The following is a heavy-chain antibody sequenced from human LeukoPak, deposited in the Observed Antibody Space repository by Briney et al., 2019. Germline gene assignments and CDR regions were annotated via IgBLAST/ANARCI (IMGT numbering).Heavy chain of an antibody. CDR3: AREGRAARRHSDFDY. J-gene: IGHJ4*02. V-gene: IGHV1-18*01. D-gene: IGHD6-6*01. CDR1: GYTFTSYG. CDR2: ISAYNGNT. Sequence: ASVKVSCKASGYTFTSYGISWVRQAPGQGLEWMGWISAYNGNTNYAQKLQGRVTMTTDTSTSTASMELRSLRSDDTAVYYCAREGRAARRHSDFDYWGQGTLVTVSS.